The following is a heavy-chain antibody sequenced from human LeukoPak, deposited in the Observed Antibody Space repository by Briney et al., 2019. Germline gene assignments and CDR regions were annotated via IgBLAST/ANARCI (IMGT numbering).Heavy chain of an antibody. J-gene: IGHJ3*02. Sequence: GGSLRLSCAASGFTFSNYLMHWVRQAPGKGLVWVSRINSDESNTNSYADSVKGRFTISRDNAKNTLYLQMNSLRAEDTAVYFCGRGGNGIDIWGQGSTVIVSS. CDR1: GFTFSNYL. V-gene: IGHV3-74*01. D-gene: IGHD2-8*01. CDR2: INSDESNT. CDR3: GRGGNGIDI.